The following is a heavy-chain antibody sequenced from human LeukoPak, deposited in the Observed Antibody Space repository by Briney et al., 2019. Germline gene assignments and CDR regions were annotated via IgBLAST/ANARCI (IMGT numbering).Heavy chain of an antibody. CDR3: ARAPAGTSPYDY. Sequence: GESLKISCKGSGYNFNTYWVAWVRQLPGKGLEWMGIIRPMNSDVRYSPSFQGQVTISADKSISTAYLQWSSLKSSDTAMYYCARAPAGTSPYDYWGQGTLVTVSS. CDR1: GYNFNTYW. V-gene: IGHV5-51*01. D-gene: IGHD6-13*01. CDR2: IRPMNSDV. J-gene: IGHJ4*02.